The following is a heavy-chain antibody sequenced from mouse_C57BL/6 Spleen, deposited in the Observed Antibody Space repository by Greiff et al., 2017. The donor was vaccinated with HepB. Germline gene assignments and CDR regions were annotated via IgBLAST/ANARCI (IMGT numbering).Heavy chain of an antibody. CDR2: INPSNGGT. V-gene: IGHV1-53*01. Sequence: QVQLQQSGTELVKPGASVKLSCKASGYTFTSYWMHWVKQRPGQGLEWIGNINPSNGGTNYNEKFKSKATLTVDKSSSTAYMQLSSLTSEDSAVYDGARGVIYYGYDGYAMGDWGQGASVTVSS. CDR1: GYTFTSYW. CDR3: ARGVIYYGYDGYAMGD. D-gene: IGHD2-2*01. J-gene: IGHJ4*01.